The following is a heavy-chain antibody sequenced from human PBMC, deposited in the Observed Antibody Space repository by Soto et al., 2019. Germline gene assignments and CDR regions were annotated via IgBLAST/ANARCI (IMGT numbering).Heavy chain of an antibody. CDR2: VYSGGAT. D-gene: IGHD3-10*01. V-gene: IGHV3-53*04. Sequence: EVRLVESGGGLVQPGGSLRLSRAASGFTVSSNYMTWVRQAPGKGLEWVSLVYSGGATHYAASVKGRFTISTHSSQNTLFLQMNSLRTEDTATYYCVRGRYGSEIHWGQGTKVTVSS. CDR1: GFTVSSNY. J-gene: IGHJ4*02. CDR3: VRGRYGSEIH.